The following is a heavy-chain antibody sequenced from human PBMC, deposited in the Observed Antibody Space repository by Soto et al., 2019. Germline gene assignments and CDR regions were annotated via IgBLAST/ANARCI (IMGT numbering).Heavy chain of an antibody. CDR2: IVPMFGTS. Sequence: QERLVQSGAEVRKPGSSVKVSCKVTGGTSTRYAINWVRQAPGQGLEWMGGIVPMFGTSKYAQKFQGRVTITVDTSTNIAYMELRSLRSEDTAVYYCNRGSEYDFWSGYLWGQGTLVSVSS. D-gene: IGHD3-3*01. CDR1: GGTSTRYA. J-gene: IGHJ4*02. CDR3: NRGSEYDFWSGYL. V-gene: IGHV1-69*06.